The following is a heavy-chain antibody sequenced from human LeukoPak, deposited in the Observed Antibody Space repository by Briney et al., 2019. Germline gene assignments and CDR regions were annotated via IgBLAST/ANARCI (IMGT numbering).Heavy chain of an antibody. D-gene: IGHD3-22*01. V-gene: IGHV3-21*01. CDR1: GFTFSSYS. Sequence: GGSLRLSCAASGFTFSSYSMNWVRQAPGKWLEWVASISSSSSYIYYADSVKGRFIISRDNAKKSLYLQVNSLRAEDTAVYYCATSIGYNCFGWGQGTLVTVSS. CDR2: ISSSSSYI. CDR3: ATSIGYNCFG. J-gene: IGHJ4*02.